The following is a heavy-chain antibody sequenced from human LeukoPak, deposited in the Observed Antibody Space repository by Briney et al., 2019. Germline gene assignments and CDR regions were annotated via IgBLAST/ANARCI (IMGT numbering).Heavy chain of an antibody. CDR2: IDHSGST. CDR3: ARAGYTPDY. Sequence: SETLSLTCAVYGGSFSGYYWSWIRQPPGKGLEWIGEIDHSGSTNYNPSLKSRVTISVDTSKNQFSLKLSSVTAADTAVYYCARAGYTPDYWGQGTLVTVSS. CDR1: GGSFSGYY. D-gene: IGHD2-2*02. V-gene: IGHV4-34*01. J-gene: IGHJ4*02.